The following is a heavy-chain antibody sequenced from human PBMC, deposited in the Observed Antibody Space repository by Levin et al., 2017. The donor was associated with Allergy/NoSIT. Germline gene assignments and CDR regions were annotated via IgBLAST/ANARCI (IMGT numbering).Heavy chain of an antibody. CDR2: IYPGDSDT. V-gene: IGHV5-51*01. J-gene: IGHJ6*02. Sequence: GESLKISCKGSGYSFTSYWIGWVRQMPGKGLEWMGIIYPGDSDTRYSPSFQGQVTISADKSISTAYLQWSSLKASDTAMYYCARINLLREAEYYYGMDVWGQGTTVTVSS. D-gene: IGHD2-15*01. CDR3: ARINLLREAEYYYGMDV. CDR1: GYSFTSYW.